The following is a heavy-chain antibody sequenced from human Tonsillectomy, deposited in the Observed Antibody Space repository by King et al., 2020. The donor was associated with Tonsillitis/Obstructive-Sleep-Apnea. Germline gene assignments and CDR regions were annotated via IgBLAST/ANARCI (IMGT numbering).Heavy chain of an antibody. V-gene: IGHV3-30*04. CDR2: ISYDGSNK. J-gene: IGHJ4*02. CDR1: GFTSSSYA. D-gene: IGHD4-11*01. CDR3: AREGGYSNYLDY. Sequence: QLVQSGGGVVQPGRSLRLSCAASGFTSSSYAMHWVRQAPGKGLEWVAVISYDGSNKYYADSVKGRFTISRDNSKNTLYLQMNSLRAEDTAVYYCAREGGYSNYLDYWGQGTLVTVSS.